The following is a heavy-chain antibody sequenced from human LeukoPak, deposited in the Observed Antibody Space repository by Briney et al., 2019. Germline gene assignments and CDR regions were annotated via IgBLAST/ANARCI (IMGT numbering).Heavy chain of an antibody. Sequence: GGSLRLSCAASGFTFSSHSMNWVRQAPGKGLEWVSSISSSSSYIYYADSVKGRFTISRDNAKNSLYLQMNSLRAEDTAVYYCARDSMPAYYYYYYMDVWGKGTTVTVSS. CDR3: ARDSMPAYYYYYYMDV. V-gene: IGHV3-21*01. J-gene: IGHJ6*03. CDR1: GFTFSSHS. CDR2: ISSSSSYI. D-gene: IGHD2/OR15-2a*01.